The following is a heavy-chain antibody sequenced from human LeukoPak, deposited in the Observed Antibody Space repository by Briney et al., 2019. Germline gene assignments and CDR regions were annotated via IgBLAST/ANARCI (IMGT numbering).Heavy chain of an antibody. V-gene: IGHV4-34*01. CDR1: GGSFSGYY. J-gene: IGHJ4*02. CDR2: INHSGST. Sequence: SETLSLTCAVYGGSFSGYYWSWIRQPPGKGLEWIGEINHSGSTNYNPSLKSRVTIPVDTSKNQFSLKLSSVTAADTAVYYCARGPFWSGYYTGNRFDYWGQGTLVTVSS. D-gene: IGHD3-3*01. CDR3: ARGPFWSGYYTGNRFDY.